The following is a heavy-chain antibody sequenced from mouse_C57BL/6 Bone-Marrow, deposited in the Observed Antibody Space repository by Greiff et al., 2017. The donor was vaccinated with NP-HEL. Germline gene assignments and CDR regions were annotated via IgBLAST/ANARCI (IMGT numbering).Heavy chain of an antibody. CDR1: GYTFTDYY. CDR3: ARLDTTVVAPYYAMDY. J-gene: IGHJ4*01. D-gene: IGHD1-1*01. CDR2: INPNNGGT. V-gene: IGHV1-26*01. Sequence: VQLQQSGPELVKPGASVKISCKASGYTFTDYYMNWVKQSHGKSLEWIGDINPNNGGTSYNQKFKGKATLTVDKSSSTAYMELRSLTSEDSAVYYCARLDTTVVAPYYAMDYWGQGTSVTVSS.